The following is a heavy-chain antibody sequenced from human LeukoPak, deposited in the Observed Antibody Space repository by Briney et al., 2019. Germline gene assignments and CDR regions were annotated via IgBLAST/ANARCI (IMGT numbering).Heavy chain of an antibody. D-gene: IGHD5-18*01. V-gene: IGHV3-30-3*01. CDR3: ARDGVQLWLQYYFDY. CDR1: GFTFSTYA. Sequence: GRSLRLSCAASGFTFSTYAMHWVRQAPGKGLEWVTVISYDGSNNYYADSVKGRFTISRDNSKNTLYLQMNSLRAEDTAVYYCARDGVQLWLQYYFDYWGQGTLVPVSS. CDR2: ISYDGSNN. J-gene: IGHJ4*02.